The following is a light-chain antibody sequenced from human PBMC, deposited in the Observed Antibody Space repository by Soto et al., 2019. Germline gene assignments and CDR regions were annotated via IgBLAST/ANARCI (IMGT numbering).Light chain of an antibody. Sequence: QSVLTQPPSASGSPGQSVTISCTGSSSDVGGYNYVSWYQLHPGKAPKLMIYGVSERPSGVPDRFSGSKSGNTASLTVSGLRAEDEADYCCSSYAGSNNWVFGGGTKLTVL. CDR3: SSYAGSNNWV. V-gene: IGLV2-8*01. J-gene: IGLJ3*02. CDR1: SSDVGGYNY. CDR2: GVS.